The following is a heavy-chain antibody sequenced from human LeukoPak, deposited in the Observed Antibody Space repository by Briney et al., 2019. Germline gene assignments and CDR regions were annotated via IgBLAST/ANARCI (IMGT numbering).Heavy chain of an antibody. J-gene: IGHJ5*02. Sequence: GGSLRLSCAASGFTFSSYGMHWVRQAPGKGLEWAAVISYDGSNKYYADSVKGRFTISRDNSKNTLYLQMNSLRAEDTAVYYCAKVQDDYGDYGLGFDPWGQGTLVTVSS. D-gene: IGHD4-17*01. CDR3: AKVQDDYGDYGLGFDP. V-gene: IGHV3-30*18. CDR1: GFTFSSYG. CDR2: ISYDGSNK.